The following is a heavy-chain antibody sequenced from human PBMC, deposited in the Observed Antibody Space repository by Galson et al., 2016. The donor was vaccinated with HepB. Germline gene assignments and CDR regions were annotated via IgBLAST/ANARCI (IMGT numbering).Heavy chain of an antibody. Sequence: ETLSLTCGISGASITDYSWAWIRQPPGKSLEWIGNVSYSGSSYYNPSLKSRVTISIDTPKNQLSLQLTSATAADTALYYCARHGETFGVPSANPWFDPWGQGTLVAVSS. CDR1: GASITDYS. D-gene: IGHD3-3*01. J-gene: IGHJ5*02. CDR2: VSYSGSS. V-gene: IGHV4-59*08. CDR3: ARHGETFGVPSANPWFDP.